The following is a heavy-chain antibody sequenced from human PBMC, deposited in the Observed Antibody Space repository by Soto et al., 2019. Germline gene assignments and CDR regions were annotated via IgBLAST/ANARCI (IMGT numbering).Heavy chain of an antibody. CDR3: ARTAAAGKYYYGVDV. Sequence: GGSLRLSWAASGFTVSSNYRSWVRQAPGKGLEWVSVIYSGGSTYYADSVKGRSTISRDNSKNTLYLQMNSLRASDTAIYYCARTAAAGKYYYGVDVWGQGTTVTVSS. V-gene: IGHV3-66*01. CDR2: IYSGGST. J-gene: IGHJ6*02. CDR1: GFTVSSNY. D-gene: IGHD6-13*01.